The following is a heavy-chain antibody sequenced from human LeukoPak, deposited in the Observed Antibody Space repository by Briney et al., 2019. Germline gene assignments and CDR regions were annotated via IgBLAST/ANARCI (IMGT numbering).Heavy chain of an antibody. J-gene: IGHJ4*02. Sequence: GGSLRLSCTVSGFTVSSNSMSWVRQAPGKGLEWVSFIYSGGNTHYSDSVKGRFTISRDNAKNTLYLQMNSLRAEDTAVYYCARDLSRPPSPGGYWGQGTLVTVSS. CDR2: IYSGGNT. CDR3: ARDLSRPPSPGGY. CDR1: GFTVSSNS. V-gene: IGHV3-53*01. D-gene: IGHD2-15*01.